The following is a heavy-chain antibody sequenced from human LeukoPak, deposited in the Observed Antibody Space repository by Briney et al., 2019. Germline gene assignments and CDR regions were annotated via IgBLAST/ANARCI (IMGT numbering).Heavy chain of an antibody. CDR1: GGSISGYY. D-gene: IGHD3-10*01. J-gene: IGHJ4*02. CDR3: VISRGWQPDY. Sequence: PSETLSLTCTVSGGSISGYYHNWVRQSPGRGLEWIGLVHYSGNTNYNPSLKSRVSISTDTSKNQFSLELTSVTAADTAVYYCVISRGWQPDYWGQGIPVTVSS. CDR2: VHYSGNT. V-gene: IGHV4-59*03.